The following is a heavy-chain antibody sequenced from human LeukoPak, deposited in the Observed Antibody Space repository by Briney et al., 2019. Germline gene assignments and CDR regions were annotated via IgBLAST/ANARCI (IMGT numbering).Heavy chain of an antibody. J-gene: IGHJ4*02. D-gene: IGHD3-16*02. CDR1: GFTFNSFV. CDR2: ISGSDGSS. Sequence: GGSLRLSCAASGFTFNSFVMNWVRQAPGKGLEWVSSISGSDGSSHYADFVKGRFTISRDNSKNTLHLQMNSLRAEDTAVYYCAKSLGVGGYTRYKGFDQWGQGTLVTVSS. V-gene: IGHV3-23*01. CDR3: AKSLGVGGYTRYKGFDQ.